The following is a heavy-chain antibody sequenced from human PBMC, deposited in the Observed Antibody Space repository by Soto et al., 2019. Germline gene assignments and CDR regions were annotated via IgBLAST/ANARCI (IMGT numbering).Heavy chain of an antibody. J-gene: IGHJ4*02. D-gene: IGHD3-3*01. CDR1: GYTFTSYA. CDR3: ARGITIFGVVITIPGDY. CDR2: INAGNGNT. V-gene: IGHV1-3*01. Sequence: ASVKVSCKASGYTFTSYAMHWVRQAPGQRLEWMGWINAGNGNTKYSQKFQGRVTITRDTSASTAYMELSSLRSEDTAVYYCARGITIFGVVITIPGDYWGQGTLVTVSS.